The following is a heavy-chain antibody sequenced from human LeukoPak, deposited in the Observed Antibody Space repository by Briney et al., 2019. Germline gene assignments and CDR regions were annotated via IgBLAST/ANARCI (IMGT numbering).Heavy chain of an antibody. CDR3: AKVRGGSSWYWFDP. V-gene: IGHV3-30*02. CDR2: IRYDGSNK. J-gene: IGHJ5*02. Sequence: GGSLRLSCAASGFTFSSYGMHWVRQAPGKGLEWVAFIRYDGSNKYYADSVKGRFTISRDNSKNTLYLQMNSLRAEDTAVYYCAKVRGGSSWYWFDPWGQGTLVTVSS. CDR1: GFTFSSYG. D-gene: IGHD6-13*01.